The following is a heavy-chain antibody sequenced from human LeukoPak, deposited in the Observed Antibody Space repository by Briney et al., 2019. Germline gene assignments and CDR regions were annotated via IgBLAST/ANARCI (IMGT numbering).Heavy chain of an antibody. CDR2: IDPSDSYI. CDR3: ARQPRGTVVFDY. V-gene: IGHV5-10-1*01. CDR1: GYTYTNYW. D-gene: IGHD4-23*01. J-gene: IGHJ4*02. Sequence: GESLNISCKRSGYTYTNYWISWVPQMHGKGLKWMGRIDPSDSYINHSPSFQGHVSISADKSVSTAYLQWSSLKASDSAMYYCARQPRGTVVFDYWGQGTLVTVSS.